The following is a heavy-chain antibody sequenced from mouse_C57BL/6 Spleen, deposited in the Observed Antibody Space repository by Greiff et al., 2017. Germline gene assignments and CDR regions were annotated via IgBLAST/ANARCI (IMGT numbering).Heavy chain of an antibody. CDR2: INPGSGGT. J-gene: IGHJ1*03. Sequence: QVQLQQSGAELVRPGTSVKVSCKASGYAFTNYLIEWVKQRPGQGLEWIGVINPGSGGTNYNEKFKGKATLTADKSSSTAYMQLSSLTSEYSAVYYCARYGSSWYFDVWGTGTTVTVSS. CDR3: ARYGSSWYFDV. V-gene: IGHV1-54*01. CDR1: GYAFTNYL. D-gene: IGHD1-1*01.